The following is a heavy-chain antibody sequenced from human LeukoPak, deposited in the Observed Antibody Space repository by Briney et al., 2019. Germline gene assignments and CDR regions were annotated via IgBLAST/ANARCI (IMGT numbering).Heavy chain of an antibody. D-gene: IGHD6-6*01. CDR2: IYYSGST. J-gene: IGHJ4*02. V-gene: IGHV4-59*08. Sequence: SETLSLTCTVSGGSISSYYWSWIRQPPGKGLEWIGYIYYSGSTNYSPSLKSRVTISGDTSKNQFSLKLSSVTAADTAVYYCARHIAARGYYFDYWGQGTLVTVS. CDR3: ARHIAARGYYFDY. CDR1: GGSISSYY.